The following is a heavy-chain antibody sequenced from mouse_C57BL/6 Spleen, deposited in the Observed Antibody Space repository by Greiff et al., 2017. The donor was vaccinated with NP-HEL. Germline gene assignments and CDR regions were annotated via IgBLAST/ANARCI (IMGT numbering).Heavy chain of an antibody. Sequence: QVQLQQSGAELVRPGASVTLSCKASGYTFTDYEMHWVKQTPVHGLEWIGAIDPETGGTAYKQKFKGKAILTADKSSSTAYMELRSLTSEDSAVYYCTRNYYYGSSYYAMDYWGQGTSVTVSS. J-gene: IGHJ4*01. CDR1: GYTFTDYE. V-gene: IGHV1-15*01. CDR2: IDPETGGT. D-gene: IGHD1-1*01. CDR3: TRNYYYGSSYYAMDY.